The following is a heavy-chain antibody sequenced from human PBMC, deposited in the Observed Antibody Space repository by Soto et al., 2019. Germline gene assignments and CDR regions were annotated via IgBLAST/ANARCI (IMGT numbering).Heavy chain of an antibody. CDR2: IYYSGST. CDR1: GGSISSYY. J-gene: IGHJ4*02. D-gene: IGHD3-3*01. Sequence: SETLSLTCTVSGGSISSYYWSWIRQPPGKGLEWIGYIYYSGSTNYNPSLKSRVTISVDTSKNQFSLKLSSVTAADTAVYYCARHTIRFPFDYWGQGTLVTVSS. V-gene: IGHV4-59*08. CDR3: ARHTIRFPFDY.